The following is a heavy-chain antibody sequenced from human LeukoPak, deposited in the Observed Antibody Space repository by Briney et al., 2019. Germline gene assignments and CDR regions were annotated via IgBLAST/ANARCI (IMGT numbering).Heavy chain of an antibody. V-gene: IGHV1-69*06. J-gene: IGHJ3*02. CDR2: ITPIFGTA. CDR1: GGTFSSYA. CDR3: ARQRGGQYEDGFDI. Sequence: SEKLSCKASGGTFSSYAISWVRQAPGQGLEWMGGITPIFGTANYAQKFQGRVTITADKSTSTAYMELSSLRSEDTAVYYCARQRGGQYEDGFDIWGQGTMVTVSS. D-gene: IGHD2-8*01.